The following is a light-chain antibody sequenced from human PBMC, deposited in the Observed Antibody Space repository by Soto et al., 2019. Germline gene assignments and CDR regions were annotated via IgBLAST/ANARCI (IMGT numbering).Light chain of an antibody. J-gene: IGLJ1*01. CDR2: DVS. Sequence: QSALTQPASVSGSPGQSITISCTGTSSDVGGYNYVSWYQQHPGKAPKLMIYDVSNRPSGVSNRFSGSKSGNTASLTISGLQAEDEADYYCSSYTSSSTPVVFGTGTXVTVL. CDR3: SSYTSSSTPVV. CDR1: SSDVGGYNY. V-gene: IGLV2-14*01.